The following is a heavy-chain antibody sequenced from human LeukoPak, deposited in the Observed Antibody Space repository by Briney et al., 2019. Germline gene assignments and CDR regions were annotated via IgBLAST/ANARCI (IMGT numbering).Heavy chain of an antibody. CDR3: AKAQGYCSSTSCYDFDY. V-gene: IGHV3-53*05. D-gene: IGHD2-2*01. CDR2: IYSGGST. CDR1: GFTVSSNY. Sequence: SGGSLRLSCAASGFTVSSNYMSWVRQAPGKGLEWVSVIYSGGSTYYADSVKGRFTISRDNSKNTLYLQMNSLRAEDTALYYCAKAQGYCSSTSCYDFDYWGQGTLVTVSS. J-gene: IGHJ4*02.